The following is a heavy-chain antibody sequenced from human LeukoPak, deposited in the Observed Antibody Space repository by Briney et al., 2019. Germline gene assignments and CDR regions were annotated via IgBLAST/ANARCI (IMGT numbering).Heavy chain of an antibody. CDR1: GYTFTSYG. Sequence: ASVKVSCKASGYTFTSYGISWVRQAPGQGLEWMGWISAYNGNTNYAQKSQGRVTMTRDTSISTAYMELSSLRSEDTAVYYCATEGFDYWGQGTLVTVSS. CDR2: ISAYNGNT. CDR3: ATEGFDY. J-gene: IGHJ4*02. V-gene: IGHV1-18*01.